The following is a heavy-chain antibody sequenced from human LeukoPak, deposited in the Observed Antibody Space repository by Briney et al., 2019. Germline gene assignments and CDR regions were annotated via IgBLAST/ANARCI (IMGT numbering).Heavy chain of an antibody. CDR2: ISSSSNYI. J-gene: IGHJ4*02. Sequence: PGGSLRPSCAASGFTFSSYSMNWVRQAPGKGLEWVSSISSSSNYIYYPDSVKGRFTISRDNAKNSLYLQMNSLRAEDTAVYYCARWSSGSQYFDYWGQGTLVTVSS. CDR3: ARWSSGSQYFDY. V-gene: IGHV3-21*01. CDR1: GFTFSSYS. D-gene: IGHD1-26*01.